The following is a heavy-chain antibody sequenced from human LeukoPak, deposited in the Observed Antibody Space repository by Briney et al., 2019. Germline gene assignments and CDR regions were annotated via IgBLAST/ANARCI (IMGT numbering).Heavy chain of an antibody. D-gene: IGHD6-13*01. CDR2: INPYSGDT. CDR3: ARDQGSLTRSWYTGY. CDR1: GYTFTGYH. Sequence: ASVKVSCEASGYTFTGYHIHWVRQAPGQGLEWMGRINPYSGDTNFAQKFQGRVTMTRDTSITTAYMDLSSLTPDDTAVYFCARDQGSLTRSWYTGYWGQGTRVTVSS. V-gene: IGHV1-2*06. J-gene: IGHJ4*02.